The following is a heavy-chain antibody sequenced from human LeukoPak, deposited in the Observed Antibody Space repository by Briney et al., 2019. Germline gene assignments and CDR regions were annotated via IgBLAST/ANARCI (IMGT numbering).Heavy chain of an antibody. CDR3: ARGAMMVGP. CDR1: GGSITTYY. V-gene: IGHV4-59*01. J-gene: IGHJ5*02. D-gene: IGHD3-22*01. CDR2: IFYNGNI. Sequence: SETLSLTCTVPGGSITTYYWSWIRQPPGKGLEWIGYIFYNGNINYNAYLESRVSITVDTSKKQFSLRVRSVAVSDTAVYYCARGAMMVGPWGQGTQVTVSS.